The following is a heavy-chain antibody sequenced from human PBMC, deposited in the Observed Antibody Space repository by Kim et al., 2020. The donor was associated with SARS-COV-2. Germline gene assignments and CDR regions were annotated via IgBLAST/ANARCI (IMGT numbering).Heavy chain of an antibody. CDR1: GYTFSSYG. Sequence: ASVKVSCKASGYTFSSYGISWVRQAPGQGLEWMGWISDHNGNTNYAQRLQGRVTMTTDTSTTTAYMELTRLRSDDTAVYYCARGYSYGPFDYWGQGTLVTVSS. CDR2: ISDHNGNT. V-gene: IGHV1-18*01. D-gene: IGHD5-18*01. CDR3: ARGYSYGPFDY. J-gene: IGHJ4*02.